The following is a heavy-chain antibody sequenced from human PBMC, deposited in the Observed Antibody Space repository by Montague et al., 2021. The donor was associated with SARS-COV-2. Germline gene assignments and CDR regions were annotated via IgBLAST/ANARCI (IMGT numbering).Heavy chain of an antibody. CDR3: ASTPTRPLSGDS. CDR2: VTTSGTT. J-gene: IGHJ4*02. D-gene: IGHD6-6*01. V-gene: IGHV4-4*07. CDR1: GGSITGFS. Sequence: SETLSLTCAVSGGSITGFSWSWVRLPAGTGLERIGRVTTSGTTNYSPSLRSQVTMSVSTSKYQFPLNLNSVSATATAIYYCASTPTRPLSGDSWGQGTLVTVSS.